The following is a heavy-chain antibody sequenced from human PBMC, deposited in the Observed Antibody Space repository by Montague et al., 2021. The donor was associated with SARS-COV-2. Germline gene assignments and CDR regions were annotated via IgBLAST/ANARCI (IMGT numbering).Heavy chain of an antibody. D-gene: IGHD6-13*01. CDR3: ARVGRGSSWYDVAFDI. J-gene: IGHJ3*02. CDR2: IYNSCST. CDR1: GGSISRYS. Sequence: SETLSLTCTVSGGSISRYSWTWIRQPPRKGLEWIGYIYNSCSTNXNPSLTLRGTISVDTSKNQFSLKLSSVAAADTAVYYCARVGRGSSWYDVAFDIWGQGTMVTVSS. V-gene: IGHV4-59*01.